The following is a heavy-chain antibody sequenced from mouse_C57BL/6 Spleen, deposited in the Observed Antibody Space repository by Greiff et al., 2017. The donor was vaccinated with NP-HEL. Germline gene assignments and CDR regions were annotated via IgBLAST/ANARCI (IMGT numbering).Heavy chain of an antibody. J-gene: IGHJ4*01. CDR1: GYTFTSYW. CDR2: INPSSGYT. V-gene: IGHV1-7*01. Sequence: QVQLQQSGAELVKPGASVKLSCKASGYTFTSYWMHWVKQRPGQGLEWIGYINPSSGYTKYNQKFKDKDTLTADKSSSTAYMQLSSLTYEDSAVYYCANSGYYSMMDYWGQGTSVTVSS. D-gene: IGHD2-3*01. CDR3: ANSGYYSMMDY.